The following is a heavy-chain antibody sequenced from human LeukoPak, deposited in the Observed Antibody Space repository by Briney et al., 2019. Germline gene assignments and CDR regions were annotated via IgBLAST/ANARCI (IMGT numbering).Heavy chain of an antibody. Sequence: SETLSLTCTVSGGSVSSSFHYWGWIRQPPGKGLEWIGSIYYCGSTNYNPSLKSRVTISVDTSKNQFSLKLSSVTAADTAVYHCARHEDKASRTSPGRVDPWGQGTLVTVSS. CDR3: ARHEDKASRTSPGRVDP. J-gene: IGHJ5*02. CDR2: IYYCGST. D-gene: IGHD2-2*01. CDR1: GGSVSSSFHY. V-gene: IGHV4-39*01.